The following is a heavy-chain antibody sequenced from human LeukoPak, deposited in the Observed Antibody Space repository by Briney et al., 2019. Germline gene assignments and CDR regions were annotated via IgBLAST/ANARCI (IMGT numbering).Heavy chain of an antibody. CDR3: ARGLVNCSGGSCYPYYFDY. Sequence: PSETLSLTCTVSGGSISSYYWSWIRQPAGKGLEWIGRIYTSGSTNYNPSLKSRVTMSVDTSKNQFSLKLSSVTAADTAVYYCARGLVNCSGGSCYPYYFDYWGQGTLVTVSS. V-gene: IGHV4-4*07. CDR1: GGSISSYY. CDR2: IYTSGST. J-gene: IGHJ4*02. D-gene: IGHD2-15*01.